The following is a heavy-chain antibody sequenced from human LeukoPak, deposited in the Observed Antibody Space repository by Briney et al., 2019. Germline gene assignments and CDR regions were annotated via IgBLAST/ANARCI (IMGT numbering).Heavy chain of an antibody. J-gene: IGHJ4*02. D-gene: IGHD2-2*02. V-gene: IGHV4-4*07. CDR2: IYTTGAT. CDR3: GRQGYTASHYFLDF. CDR1: SGSINSYY. Sequence: SETLSLTCTVSSGSINSYYWGWVRQPPGKGLEWIGRIYTTGATQYNPSLKSRLTMSIDTSTSQFSLNLRSVTAADTAVYYCGRQGYTASHYFLDFWSQGTPVAVS.